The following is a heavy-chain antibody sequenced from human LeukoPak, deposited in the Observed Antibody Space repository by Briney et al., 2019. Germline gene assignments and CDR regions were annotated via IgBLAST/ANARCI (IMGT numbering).Heavy chain of an antibody. CDR1: GFTFSSYR. V-gene: IGHV3-21*01. CDR2: ISSSSSYI. D-gene: IGHD5-18*01. J-gene: IGHJ6*02. CDR3: ARRQTAIPYGMDV. Sequence: GGSLRLSCAASGFTFSSYRMTWVRQAPGKGLEWVSSISSSSSYIYYADSVKGRFTISRDNAKNSLYLQMNSLRAEDTAVYYCARRQTAIPYGMDVWGQGTTVTVSS.